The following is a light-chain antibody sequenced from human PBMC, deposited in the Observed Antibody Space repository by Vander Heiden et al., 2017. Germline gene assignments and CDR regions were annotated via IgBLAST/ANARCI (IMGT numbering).Light chain of an antibody. CDR1: SLRSYY. CDR2: GKN. V-gene: IGLV3-19*01. Sequence: SFELTQDPAVSVALGQTVRSTCQGDSLRSYYASWYQQKPGQAPVLVIYGKNNRPSGIPDRFSGSSSGNTASLTITGAQAEDEADYYCNSRDSSGNHLVFDGGTKLTVL. CDR3: NSRDSSGNHLV. J-gene: IGLJ2*01.